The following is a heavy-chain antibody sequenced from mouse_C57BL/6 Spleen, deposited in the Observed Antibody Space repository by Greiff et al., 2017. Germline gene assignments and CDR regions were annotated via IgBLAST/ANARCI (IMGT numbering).Heavy chain of an antibody. J-gene: IGHJ1*03. Sequence: DVMLVESGGDLVKPGGSLKLSCAASGFTFSSYGMSWVRQTPDKRLEWVATISSGGSYTYYPDSVKGRFTISRDNAKNTLYLQRSSLKSEYTAMYSCARLPFYYGSSYWYFDVWGTGTTVTVSS. D-gene: IGHD1-1*01. CDR1: GFTFSSYG. CDR3: ARLPFYYGSSYWYFDV. CDR2: ISSGGSYT. V-gene: IGHV5-6*02.